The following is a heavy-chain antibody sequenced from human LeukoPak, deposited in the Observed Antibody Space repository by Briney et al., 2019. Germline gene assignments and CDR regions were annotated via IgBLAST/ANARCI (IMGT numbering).Heavy chain of an antibody. Sequence: GGSLRLSCAASGFTFSSYAMTWVRQAPGKGLEWVSILYSGGNTYYADSIKGRFTVSRDNSKNTLYLQMNSLRAEDTAVYYCARESGSYGLEYWGQGTLVTVSS. D-gene: IGHD1-26*01. CDR1: GFTFSSYA. J-gene: IGHJ4*02. V-gene: IGHV3-53*01. CDR3: ARESGSYGLEY. CDR2: LYSGGNT.